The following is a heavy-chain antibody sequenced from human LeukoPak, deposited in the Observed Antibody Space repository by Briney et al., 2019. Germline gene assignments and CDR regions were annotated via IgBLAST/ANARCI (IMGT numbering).Heavy chain of an antibody. J-gene: IGHJ5*02. CDR1: GGSISSGGYS. Sequence: SEALSLTCAVSGGSISSGGYSWSWIRQPPGKGLEWIGYIYHSGSTYYNPSLKSRVTISVDRSKNQFSLKLSSVTAADTAVYYCARASDFWSSYYHNWFDPWGQGTLVTVSS. CDR3: ARASDFWSSYYHNWFDP. D-gene: IGHD3-3*01. CDR2: IYHSGST. V-gene: IGHV4-30-2*01.